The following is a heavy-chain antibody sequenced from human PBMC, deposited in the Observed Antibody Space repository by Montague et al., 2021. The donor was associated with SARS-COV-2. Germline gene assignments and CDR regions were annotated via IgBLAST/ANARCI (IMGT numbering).Heavy chain of an antibody. CDR3: ARAPYSSGFYGMDV. J-gene: IGHJ6*02. D-gene: IGHD3-22*01. Sequence: CAISLDSVFPNSAAWSWFRHSPSKGLEWLGWTYHRSKWYLDYAVAVKGRITINADTSRNQFSLQLNSVTPEDTAVYYCARAPYSSGFYGMDVWGQGTTVTVSS. CDR2: TYHRSKWYL. V-gene: IGHV6-1*01. CDR1: LDSVFPNSAA.